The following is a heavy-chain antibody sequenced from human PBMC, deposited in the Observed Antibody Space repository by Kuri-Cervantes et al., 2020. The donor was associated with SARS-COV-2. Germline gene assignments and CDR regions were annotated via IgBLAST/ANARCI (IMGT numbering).Heavy chain of an antibody. CDR3: ATTLVGARNY. D-gene: IGHD1-26*01. Sequence: GESLKISCAASGFNFSRTDMHWVRQAPGKGLEWVAVISHDGSNKYYADSVKGRFTISRDNAKNSLYLQMNSLRAEDTAVYYCATTLVGARNYWGQGTLVTVSS. CDR1: GFNFSRTD. J-gene: IGHJ4*02. CDR2: ISHDGSNK. V-gene: IGHV3-30*03.